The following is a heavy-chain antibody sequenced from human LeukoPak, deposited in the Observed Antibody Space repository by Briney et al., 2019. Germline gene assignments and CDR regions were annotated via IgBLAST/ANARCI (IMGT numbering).Heavy chain of an antibody. CDR1: GGSISSYY. Sequence: KPSETLSLTCTGSGGSISSYYWSWIRQPPGKGLEWIGYIYYSGSTNYNPSLKSRVTISVDTSKNQFSLKLSSVTAADTAVYYCARAPPVFTMVRGVIIEGWFDPWGQGTLVTVSS. CDR2: IYYSGST. D-gene: IGHD3-10*01. V-gene: IGHV4-59*01. J-gene: IGHJ5*02. CDR3: ARAPPVFTMVRGVIIEGWFDP.